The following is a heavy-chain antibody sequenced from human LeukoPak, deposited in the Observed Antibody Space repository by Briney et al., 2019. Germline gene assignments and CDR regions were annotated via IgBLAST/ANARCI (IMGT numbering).Heavy chain of an antibody. D-gene: IGHD2-21*02. V-gene: IGHV4-59*02. Sequence: SETLSLTCSVSGVSVNSRYWSWVRQPPEKGLEWIGYIHYSGATNYNPSLRSRVSISIDTPRNQFSLSLSSVTAADTAVYYCAREDPLTAHFDYWGQGTLVTVSS. J-gene: IGHJ4*02. CDR1: GVSVNSRY. CDR3: AREDPLTAHFDY. CDR2: IHYSGAT.